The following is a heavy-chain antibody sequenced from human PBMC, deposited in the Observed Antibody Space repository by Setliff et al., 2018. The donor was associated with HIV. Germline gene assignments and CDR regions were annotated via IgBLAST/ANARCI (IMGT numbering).Heavy chain of an antibody. D-gene: IGHD2-2*01. J-gene: IGHJ6*03. CDR2: IIPILGIA. V-gene: IGHV1-69*10. CDR3: ARGTRALGYCSSTSCYGYMDV. CDR1: GGTFSSYA. Sequence: SVKVSCKASGGTFSSYAISWVRQAPGQGLEWMGGIIPILGIANYAQKFQGRVTITTDESTSTAYMELSSLRSEDTAVYYCARGTRALGYCSSTSCYGYMDVWGKGTTVTVSS.